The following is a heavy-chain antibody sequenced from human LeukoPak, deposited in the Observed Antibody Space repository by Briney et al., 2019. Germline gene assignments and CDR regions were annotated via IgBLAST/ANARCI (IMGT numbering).Heavy chain of an antibody. Sequence: ASVKVSCKASGYTFINYYLHWVRQAPGQGLEWMGMINPSGGITNYALKFQGRVTMTRDTSTSTVYMELRSLRFEDTAVYYCARSGGCNYYGMDVWGQGTTVTVSS. V-gene: IGHV1-46*01. CDR2: INPSGGIT. CDR1: GYTFINYY. CDR3: ARSGGCNYYGMDV. D-gene: IGHD2-15*01. J-gene: IGHJ6*02.